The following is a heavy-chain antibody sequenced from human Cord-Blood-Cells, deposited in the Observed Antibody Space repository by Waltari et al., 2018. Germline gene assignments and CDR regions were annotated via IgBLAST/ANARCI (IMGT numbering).Heavy chain of an antibody. Sequence: QTLSLTCTVSGGSISSGGYYWSWIRQHPGKGLEWIGYIYYSGSTYYNPSLKSRVTISVDTSKNQFSLKLSSVTAADTAVYYCARGSGYSGYDFGNFDYWGQGTLVTVSS. CDR3: ARGSGYSGYDFGNFDY. D-gene: IGHD5-12*01. J-gene: IGHJ4*02. V-gene: IGHV4-31*03. CDR2: IYYSGST. CDR1: GGSISSGGYY.